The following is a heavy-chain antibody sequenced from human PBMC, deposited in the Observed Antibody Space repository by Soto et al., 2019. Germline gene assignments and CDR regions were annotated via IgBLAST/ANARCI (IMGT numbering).Heavy chain of an antibody. CDR2: ISGSADST. CDR1: GFSFSSFA. Sequence: EVQLLESGGGFIHPGGSLRLSCAASGFSFSSFAMNWVRQAPGKGLEWVSIISGSADSTFYADSVKGRFTISRENSKSTLYLQINSLRAKDTAVYYCAKTRGAMIYAISVYGMDVWGQGTTVTVSS. D-gene: IGHD2-8*01. CDR3: AKTRGAMIYAISVYGMDV. V-gene: IGHV3-23*01. J-gene: IGHJ6*02.